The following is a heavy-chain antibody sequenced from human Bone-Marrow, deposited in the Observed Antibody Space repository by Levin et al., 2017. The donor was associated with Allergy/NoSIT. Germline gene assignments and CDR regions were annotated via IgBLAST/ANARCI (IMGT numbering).Heavy chain of an antibody. CDR2: INHSGNT. CDR3: ARETGVAVGDIFEDWYFDL. V-gene: IGHV4-61*01. Sequence: SETLSLTCTVSGGSVTSGTYYWSWIRQPPGKGLEWIGDINHSGNTNYNPSLKSRVIISVDTSKNQFSLKFSSVTAADTAMYYCARETGVAVGDIFEDWYFDLWGRGTLVSVSS. CDR1: GGSVTSGTYY. D-gene: IGHD6-19*01. J-gene: IGHJ2*01.